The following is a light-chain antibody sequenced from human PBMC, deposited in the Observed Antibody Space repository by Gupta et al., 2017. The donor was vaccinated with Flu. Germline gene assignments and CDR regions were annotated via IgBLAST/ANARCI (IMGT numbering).Light chain of an antibody. J-gene: IGKJ1*01. CDR3: QQYGSSQT. CDR1: QSVSSTY. Sequence: EIVLTQSPGTLSLSPGEGATLSCRASQSVSSTYVGWYQQKPGQAPRLLIYAASSRATGIPDKFSGSGSGTDFTLTIRRLEPEDFAVYYCQQYGSSQTFGQGTKVEIK. CDR2: AAS. V-gene: IGKV3-20*01.